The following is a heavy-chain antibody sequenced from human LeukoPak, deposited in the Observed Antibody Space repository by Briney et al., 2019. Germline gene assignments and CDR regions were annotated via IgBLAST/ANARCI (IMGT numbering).Heavy chain of an antibody. J-gene: IGHJ4*02. CDR1: GGSFSGYY. V-gene: IGHV4-34*01. D-gene: IGHD3-16*01. CDR3: ARGYDGGNYFGY. CDR2: INHSGST. Sequence: SETLSLTCAVYGGSFSGYYWSWIRQPPGKGLEWIGEINHSGSTNYNPSLKSRVTISVDTSKNQFSLKLSSVTAADTAVYYCARGYDGGNYFGYRAQGTLVTVSS.